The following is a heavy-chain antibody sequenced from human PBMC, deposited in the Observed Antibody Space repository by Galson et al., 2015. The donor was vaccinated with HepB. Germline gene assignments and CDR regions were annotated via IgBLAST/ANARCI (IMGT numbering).Heavy chain of an antibody. D-gene: IGHD6-19*01. CDR2: ISYDGRNQ. V-gene: IGHV3-30*03. CDR1: GFTLSSYA. J-gene: IGHJ4*02. CDR3: ARDSGYVSGWDAGRGGFDY. Sequence: SLRLSCAASGFTLSSYAIHWVRQAPGKGLEWVTVISYDGRNQNYADSVMGRFTISRDNSKDTVYLQMSSLRADDTAVYYCARDSGYVSGWDAGRGGFDYWGQGTLVTVSS.